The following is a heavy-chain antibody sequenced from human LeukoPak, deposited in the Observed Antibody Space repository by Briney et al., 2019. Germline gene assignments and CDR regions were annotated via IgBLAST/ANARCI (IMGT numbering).Heavy chain of an antibody. V-gene: IGHV3-21*01. D-gene: IGHD5-12*01. J-gene: IGHJ3*02. Sequence: GGPLGLSWAASGFTFSSNSMNGVRQAPGKGLEWVSSISSSSSYIYYADSVKGRFTISRDNAKNSLYLQMNSLRAEDTAVYYCARVKEASAFDIWGQGTMVTVSS. CDR2: ISSSSSYI. CDR1: GFTFSSNS. CDR3: ARVKEASAFDI.